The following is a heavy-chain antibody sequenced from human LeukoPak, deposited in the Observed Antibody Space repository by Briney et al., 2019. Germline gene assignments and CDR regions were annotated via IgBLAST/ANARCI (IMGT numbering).Heavy chain of an antibody. CDR2: IIPIFGTA. D-gene: IGHD2-15*01. J-gene: IGHJ4*02. Sequence: GASVKVSCKASGGTFSSYAISWVRQAPGQGLEWMGGIIPIFGTANYAQKFQGRVTITADESTSTAYMELSSLRSEDTAVYYCAGTDGFDCSGGSCTNTYYFDYWGQGTLVTVSS. CDR3: AGTDGFDCSGGSCTNTYYFDY. CDR1: GGTFSSYA. V-gene: IGHV1-69*01.